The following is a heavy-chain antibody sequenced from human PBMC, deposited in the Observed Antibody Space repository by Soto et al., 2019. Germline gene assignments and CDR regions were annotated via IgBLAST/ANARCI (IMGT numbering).Heavy chain of an antibody. V-gene: IGHV4-31*03. CDR2: IYYSGST. CDR3: ARSRGVVVAATTWFDP. D-gene: IGHD2-15*01. J-gene: IGHJ5*02. CDR1: VGSISSGGYY. Sequence: SETLSLTCTVSVGSISSGGYYWSWIRHHPGKGLEWIGYIYYSGSTYYNPSLKSRVTISVDTSKNQFSLKLSSVTAADTAVYYCARSRGVVVAATTWFDPWGQGTLVTVSS.